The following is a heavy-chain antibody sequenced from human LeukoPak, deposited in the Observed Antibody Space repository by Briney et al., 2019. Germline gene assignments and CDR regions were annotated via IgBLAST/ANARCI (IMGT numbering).Heavy chain of an antibody. V-gene: IGHV5-10-1*01. Sequence: GESLRISCKGSGYSLTSYWISWVRQMPGKGLEWMGRIDPSDSYTNYSPSFQGHVTISADKSISTAYLQWSSLKASDTAMYYCARMVAANTDLGYWGQGTLVTVSS. CDR1: GYSLTSYW. J-gene: IGHJ4*02. D-gene: IGHD2-15*01. CDR3: ARMVAANTDLGY. CDR2: IDPSDSYT.